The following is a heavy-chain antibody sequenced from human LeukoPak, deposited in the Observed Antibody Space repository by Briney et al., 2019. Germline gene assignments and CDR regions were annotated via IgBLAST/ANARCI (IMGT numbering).Heavy chain of an antibody. J-gene: IGHJ4*02. Sequence: SVKVSCKASGGTFSSYAISWVRQAPGQGLERMGGIIPIFGTANYAQKFQGRVTITADESTSTAYMELSSLRSEDTAVYYCARDVDYSNYYFDYWGQGTLVTVSS. V-gene: IGHV1-69*13. D-gene: IGHD4-11*01. CDR2: IIPIFGTA. CDR1: GGTFSSYA. CDR3: ARDVDYSNYYFDY.